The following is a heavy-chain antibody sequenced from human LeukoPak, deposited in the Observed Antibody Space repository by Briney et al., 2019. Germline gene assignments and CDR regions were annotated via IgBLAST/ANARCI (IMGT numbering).Heavy chain of an antibody. CDR3: AKLTTWNTHYPIDY. J-gene: IGHJ4*02. D-gene: IGHD4-17*01. CDR2: IYSGGST. CDR1: GFTVSSNY. Sequence: PGGSLRLSCAASGFTVSSNYMSWVRQAPGKGLEWGSVIYSGGSTCYAASVKGRFTVSRDNSKNTLYLKMNSLRAEDTALYYCAKLTTWNTHYPIDYWGQGTLVTVSS. V-gene: IGHV3-53*01.